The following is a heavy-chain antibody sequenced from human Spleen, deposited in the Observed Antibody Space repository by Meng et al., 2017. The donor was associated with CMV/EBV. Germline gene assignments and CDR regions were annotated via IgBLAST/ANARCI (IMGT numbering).Heavy chain of an antibody. CDR1: GFTFSSYS. Sequence: GGSLRLSCTAFGFTFSSYSMNWVRQAPGKGLEWVSSISSSSYIYYADSVKGRFTISRENAKNSLYLQMNSLRAEDTAVYYCARTNQGYFDYWGQGTLVTVSS. J-gene: IGHJ4*02. CDR2: ISSSSYI. CDR3: ARTNQGYFDY. V-gene: IGHV3-21*01.